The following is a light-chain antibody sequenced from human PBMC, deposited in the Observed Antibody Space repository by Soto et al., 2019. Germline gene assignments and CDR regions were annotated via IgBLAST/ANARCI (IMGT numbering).Light chain of an antibody. CDR1: SSNIGAGYD. CDR3: QSYDSSLSHA. V-gene: IGLV1-40*01. J-gene: IGLJ1*01. Sequence: QSVLTQPPSVSGAPGQRVTISCTGSSSNIGAGYDVHWYQQLPGTAPKLLIYGNSNRPSGVPDRFSGSKSGTSASLAITGRQAEDEADYYCQSYDSSLSHAFGTGTKLTVL. CDR2: GNS.